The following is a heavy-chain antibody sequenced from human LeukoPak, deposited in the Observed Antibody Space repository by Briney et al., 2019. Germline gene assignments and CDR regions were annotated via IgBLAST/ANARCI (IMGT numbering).Heavy chain of an antibody. CDR1: GFTFSSYA. D-gene: IGHD3-22*01. V-gene: IGHV3-23*01. CDR3: ARGYDSSGYFDY. CDR2: ISGSGGST. J-gene: IGHJ4*02. Sequence: GGSLRLSCAASGFTFSSYAMSWVRQAPGKGLEWVSAISGSGGSTYYADSVKGRFTISRDNSKNTLYLQMNSLRAEDTAVYYCARGYDSSGYFDYWGQGTLVTVSS.